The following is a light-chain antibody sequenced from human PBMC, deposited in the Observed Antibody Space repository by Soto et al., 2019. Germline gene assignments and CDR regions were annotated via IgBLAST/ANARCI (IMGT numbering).Light chain of an antibody. Sequence: QSALTQPASVSGSPGQSITISCTGTSSNVGAYNYVSWYQQHPGKAPRLMICEVSNRPSGVSNRFSGSKSGNTASLTISGLQAEDEADYYCTSYTTSSTWVFGGPNKLTVL. CDR2: EVS. J-gene: IGLJ3*02. V-gene: IGLV2-14*01. CDR3: TSYTTSSTWV. CDR1: SSNVGAYNY.